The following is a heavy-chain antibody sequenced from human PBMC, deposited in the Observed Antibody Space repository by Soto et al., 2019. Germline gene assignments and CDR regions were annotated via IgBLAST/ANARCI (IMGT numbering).Heavy chain of an antibody. CDR1: GGTFGSYA. D-gene: IGHD4-4*01. J-gene: IGHJ5*02. CDR3: ARERTTVTTGPNWFDP. V-gene: IGHV1-69*06. CDR2: IIPIFGTA. Sequence: QVQLVQSGAEVKKPGSSVKVSCKASGGTFGSYAISWVRQAPGQGLEWMGGIIPIFGTANYAQKFQGRVTITADKSTSTAYMELSSLRSEDTAVYYCARERTTVTTGPNWFDPWGQGTLVTVSS.